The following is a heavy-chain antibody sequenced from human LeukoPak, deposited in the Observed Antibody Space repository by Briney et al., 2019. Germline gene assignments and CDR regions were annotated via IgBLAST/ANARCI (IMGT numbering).Heavy chain of an antibody. J-gene: IGHJ3*02. Sequence: GGSLRLSCAASGFTFSSYGMRWVRQAPGKGLEWVSASSGSGGRTYYANSVKGRFTISRDNSKNTLYLQMNRLRAEDTAVYYCGRAGGGTYYYDSSGYSGAFDIWGQGTMVTVSS. CDR2: SSGSGGRT. D-gene: IGHD3-22*01. CDR1: GFTFSSYG. CDR3: GRAGGGTYYYDSSGYSGAFDI. V-gene: IGHV3-23*01.